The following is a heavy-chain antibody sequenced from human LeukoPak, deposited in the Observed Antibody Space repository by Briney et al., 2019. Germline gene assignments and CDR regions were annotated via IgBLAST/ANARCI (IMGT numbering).Heavy chain of an antibody. CDR3: ARLRANYYNSSPYYFDY. J-gene: IGHJ4*02. CDR2: IYPGDSDT. CDR1: GYSFTSYW. Sequence: GESLKISCKGSGYSFTSYWTGWVRQMPGKGLEWMGIIYPGDSDTRYSPSFQGQVTISADKSISTAYLQWSSLKASDTAMYYCARLRANYYNSSPYYFDYWGQGTLVTVSS. D-gene: IGHD3-22*01. V-gene: IGHV5-51*01.